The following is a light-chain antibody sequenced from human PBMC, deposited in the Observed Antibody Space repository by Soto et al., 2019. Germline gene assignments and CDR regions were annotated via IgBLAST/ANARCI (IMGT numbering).Light chain of an antibody. CDR2: KVY. CDR1: QTISAW. CDR3: QQYDSYSYT. Sequence: DIQMTQSPSTLYASVGDRVTITCRAIQTISAWLAWYQQKPGKAPKLLSYKVYNLESGVPSRFRGSGSGRAFTLTISSLQPDDFATYDCQQYDSYSYTFGQGTQLEIK. J-gene: IGKJ2*01. V-gene: IGKV1-5*03.